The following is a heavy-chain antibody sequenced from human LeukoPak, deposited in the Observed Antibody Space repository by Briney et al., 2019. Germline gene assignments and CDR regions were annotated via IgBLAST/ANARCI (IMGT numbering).Heavy chain of an antibody. V-gene: IGHV4-59*12. J-gene: IGHJ3*02. CDR2: IYYSGST. Sequence: SETLSLTCTVSGGSISSYYWSWIRQPPGKGLEWIGYIYYSGSTNYNPSLKSRVTISVDTSKNQFSLKLSSVTAADTAVYYCARDLPLIAAAGAFDIWGQGTMVTVSS. D-gene: IGHD6-13*01. CDR1: GGSISSYY. CDR3: ARDLPLIAAAGAFDI.